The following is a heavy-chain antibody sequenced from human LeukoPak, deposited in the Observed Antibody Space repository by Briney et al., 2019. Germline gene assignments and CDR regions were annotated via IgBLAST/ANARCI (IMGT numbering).Heavy chain of an antibody. CDR1: GFTFSSYR. J-gene: IGHJ4*02. CDR2: ISSSSSYI. Sequence: GGSLRLSCAASGFTFSSYRMNWVRQAPGKGLEWVSSISSSSSYIYYADSVKGRFTISRDNAKNPLYLQMNSLRAEDTAVYYCASDGYNRGGTNWGQGTLVTVSS. CDR3: ASDGYNRGGTN. V-gene: IGHV3-21*01. D-gene: IGHD5-24*01.